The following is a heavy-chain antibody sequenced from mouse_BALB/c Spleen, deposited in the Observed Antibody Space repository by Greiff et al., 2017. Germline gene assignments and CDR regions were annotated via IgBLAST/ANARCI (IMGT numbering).Heavy chain of an antibody. CDR1: GYTFTSYW. D-gene: IGHD1-1*01. CDR3: TRSYYGSSYYAMDY. J-gene: IGHJ4*01. V-gene: IGHV1-69*02. CDR2: IYPSDSYT. Sequence: QVQLQQSGAELVRPGASVKLSCKASGYTFTSYWINWVKQRPGQGLEWIGNIYPSDSYTNYNQKFKDKATLTVDKSSSTAYMQLSSPTSEDSAVYYCTRSYYGSSYYAMDYWGQGTSVTVSS.